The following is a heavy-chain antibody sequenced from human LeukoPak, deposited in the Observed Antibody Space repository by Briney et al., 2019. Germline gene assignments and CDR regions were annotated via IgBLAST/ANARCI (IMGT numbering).Heavy chain of an antibody. CDR1: GFTFSSYW. V-gene: IGHV3-74*01. Sequence: GGSLRLSCAASGFTFSSYWMHWVRQAPGKGLVWVSRMNSDGSYTHYADSVKGRFTISRDNAKDTVYLQMNSLRAEDTAVYYCARIPKTTYFDYWGQGTLVTVSS. CDR2: MNSDGSYT. CDR3: ARIPKTTYFDY. D-gene: IGHD4-11*01. J-gene: IGHJ4*02.